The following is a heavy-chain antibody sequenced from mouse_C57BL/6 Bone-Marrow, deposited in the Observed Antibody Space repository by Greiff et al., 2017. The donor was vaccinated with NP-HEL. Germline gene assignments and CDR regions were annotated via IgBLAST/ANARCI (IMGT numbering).Heavy chain of an antibody. D-gene: IGHD1-1*01. V-gene: IGHV5-6*01. CDR2: ISSGFIYT. Sequence: EVNLVESGGDLVKPSRSLKLSCAASFLSFIIYVISWFRHTPDKRLEWVATISSGFIYTYYPDSVKGRFTFSRDKAKNTLYLQMSSLKSEDTAMYYCARHDCCSSYYFDYWGQGTTLTVSS. CDR1: FLSFIIYV. CDR3: ARHDCCSSYYFDY. J-gene: IGHJ2*01.